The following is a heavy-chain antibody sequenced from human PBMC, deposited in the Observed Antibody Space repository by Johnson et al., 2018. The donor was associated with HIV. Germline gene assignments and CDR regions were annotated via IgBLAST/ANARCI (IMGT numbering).Heavy chain of an antibody. CDR1: GFPFSSYA. CDR3: ASCITPDAFDI. CDR2: IYSGGST. Sequence: VPLVESGGGLVPPGGSLRLSCAASGFPFSSYALGWVRQAPGKGLEWVSVIYSGGSTYYADSVKGRFTISRDNSKNTLYLQMNSLRAEDTAVYYCASCITPDAFDIWGQGTMVTVSS. J-gene: IGHJ3*02. V-gene: IGHV3-23*04. D-gene: IGHD3-10*01.